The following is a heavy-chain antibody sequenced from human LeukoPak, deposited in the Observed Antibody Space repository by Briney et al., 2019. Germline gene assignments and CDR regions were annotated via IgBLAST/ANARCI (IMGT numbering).Heavy chain of an antibody. V-gene: IGHV4-61*02. CDR3: ASIQSYYFGLDV. D-gene: IGHD4-11*01. CDR2: INTSGST. CDR1: GGSISSGSYY. J-gene: IGHJ6*02. Sequence: SQTLSLTCTVSGGSISSGSYYWSWIRQPAGTGLEWVGRINTSGSTNYNPSLKSRVTISVDTSKNQFSLKLSSVTAADTAVYYCASIQSYYFGLDVWGQGTTVTVSS.